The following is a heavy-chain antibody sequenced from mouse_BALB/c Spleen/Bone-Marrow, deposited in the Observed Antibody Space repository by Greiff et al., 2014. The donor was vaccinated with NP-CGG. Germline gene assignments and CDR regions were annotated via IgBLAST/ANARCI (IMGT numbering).Heavy chain of an antibody. Sequence: LVKTGASVKISCKASGYSFTGYYMHWVKQSHGKSLEWIGYISCYNGATSYNQKFKGKATFTVDTSSSTAYMQFNSLTSEDSAVYYCATGSSYWYFDVWGPGTTVTVSS. CDR2: ISCYNGAT. V-gene: IGHV1S34*01. J-gene: IGHJ1*01. CDR3: ATGSSYWYFDV. CDR1: GYSFTGYY. D-gene: IGHD1-1*01.